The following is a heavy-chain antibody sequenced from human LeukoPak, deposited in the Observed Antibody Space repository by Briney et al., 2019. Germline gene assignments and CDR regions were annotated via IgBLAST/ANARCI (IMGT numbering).Heavy chain of an antibody. CDR1: GFTVSSTY. Sequence: PGGSLRLSCAASGFTVSSTYMIWVRQAPGKGLEWVSIIYSAGSTYYADSVKGRFTISRDNSKNTLYLQMNSLRAEDTAVYYCAKGHCTNGICWLDWGQGTLVTVSS. J-gene: IGHJ4*02. V-gene: IGHV3-53*01. CDR2: IYSAGST. D-gene: IGHD2-8*01. CDR3: AKGHCTNGICWLD.